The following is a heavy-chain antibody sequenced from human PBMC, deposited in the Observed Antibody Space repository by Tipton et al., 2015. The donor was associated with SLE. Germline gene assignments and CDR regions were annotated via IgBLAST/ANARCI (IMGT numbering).Heavy chain of an antibody. V-gene: IGHV3-21*03. CDR1: GFTFSSYS. Sequence: SLRLSCAASGFTFSSYSMNWVRQAPGKGLEWVSSISSSSSYIHYADSVKGRFTISRDNAKNSLYLQMNSLRAEDTAVYYCAKDLIMTTVLYGMDVWGQGTTVTVSS. D-gene: IGHD4-11*01. J-gene: IGHJ6*02. CDR2: ISSSSSYI. CDR3: AKDLIMTTVLYGMDV.